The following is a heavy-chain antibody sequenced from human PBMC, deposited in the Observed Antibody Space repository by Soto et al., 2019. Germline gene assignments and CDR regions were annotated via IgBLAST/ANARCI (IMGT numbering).Heavy chain of an antibody. CDR2: IIPIFGTA. CDR3: ARANELPSGLMVYAAGGWYFDL. J-gene: IGHJ2*01. CDR1: GGTFSSYA. D-gene: IGHD2-8*01. Sequence: ASVKVSCKASGGTFSSYAISWVRQAPGQGLEWMGGIIPIFGTANYAQKFQGRVTITADESTSTAYMELSSLRSEDTAVYYCARANELPSGLMVYAAGGWYFDLWGRGTLVTVSS. V-gene: IGHV1-69*13.